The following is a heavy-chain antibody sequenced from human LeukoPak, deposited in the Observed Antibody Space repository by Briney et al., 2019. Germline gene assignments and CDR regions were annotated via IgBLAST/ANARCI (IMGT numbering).Heavy chain of an antibody. CDR2: INAGNGDT. J-gene: IGHJ4*02. CDR1: GNTFTAYA. Sequence: ASGKVSCKASGNTFTAYAMHWVRQAPGQRLEWMGWINAGNGDTKYSQKFQGRVTITRDTSASTAYMELSSLRSEDTAVYYCARGLGSNTWYDYWGQGTLVPVSS. V-gene: IGHV1-3*01. D-gene: IGHD6-13*01. CDR3: ARGLGSNTWYDY.